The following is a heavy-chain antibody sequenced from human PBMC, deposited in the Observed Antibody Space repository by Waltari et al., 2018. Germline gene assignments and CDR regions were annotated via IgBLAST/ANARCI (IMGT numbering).Heavy chain of an antibody. V-gene: IGHV2-5*01. CDR3: AHRRPGWLVQGYYFDY. CDR1: GFSLSTSGVG. Sequence: QITLKESDPTLVKPTQTLTLTCTFSGFSLSTSGVGVGWIRQPPGKALEWLALIYWNDDKRYSPSLKSRLTITKDTSKNQVVLTMTNMDPVDTATYYCAHRRPGWLVQGYYFDYWGQGTLVTVSS. J-gene: IGHJ4*02. CDR2: IYWNDDK. D-gene: IGHD6-19*01.